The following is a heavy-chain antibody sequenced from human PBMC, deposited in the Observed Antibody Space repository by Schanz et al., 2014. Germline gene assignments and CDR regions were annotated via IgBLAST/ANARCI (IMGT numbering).Heavy chain of an antibody. Sequence: QVQLVQSGAEVKKPGASVKVSCKASGYTFTSDSMHWVRQAPGQGLEWMGMINPSGGSTTYAQKFQGRVTMTRDTSTSTVYMELSSLRSEDTAVYYCARSGSSNWYLFDYWGQGTLVTVSS. D-gene: IGHD6-13*01. CDR3: ARSGSSNWYLFDY. V-gene: IGHV1-46*01. J-gene: IGHJ4*02. CDR1: GYTFTSDS. CDR2: INPSGGST.